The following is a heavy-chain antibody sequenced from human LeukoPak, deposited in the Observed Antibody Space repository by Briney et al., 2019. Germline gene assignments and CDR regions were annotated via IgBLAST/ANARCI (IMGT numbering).Heavy chain of an antibody. J-gene: IGHJ4*02. CDR1: GFTFSNYI. CDR3: ARDLWYYGSGSYGY. V-gene: IGHV3-48*01. D-gene: IGHD3-10*01. Sequence: PGGSLRLSCAASGFTFSNYIMNWVRQAPGKGLEWVSYISSSSSSIYYADSVKGRFAISRDNAKNSLYLQMNSLRAEDTAVYYCARDLWYYGSGSYGYWGQGTLVTVSS. CDR2: ISSSSSSI.